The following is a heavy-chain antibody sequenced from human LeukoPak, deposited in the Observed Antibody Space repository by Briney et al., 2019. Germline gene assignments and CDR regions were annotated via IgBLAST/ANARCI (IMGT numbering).Heavy chain of an antibody. D-gene: IGHD5-18*01. CDR3: ARGGYSYGKVY. CDR1: GFTFSSYS. CDR2: ISSSSSTI. J-gene: IGHJ4*02. Sequence: GGSLRLSCAASGFTFSSYSMNWVRQAPGKGLEWVSYISSSSSTIYYADSVKGRFTISRDNAKNSLYLQMNSLRAEDTAVYYCARGGYSYGKVYWGQGTLVTVSS. V-gene: IGHV3-48*01.